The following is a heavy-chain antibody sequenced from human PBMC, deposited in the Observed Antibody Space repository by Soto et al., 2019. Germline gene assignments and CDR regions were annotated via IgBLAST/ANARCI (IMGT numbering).Heavy chain of an antibody. Sequence: VQLVESGGGVVQPGRSLRLSCAASGFTFSDYAMHWVRQAPGKGLEWVAVVSHDGRNTHYADSVKGRITISRDSSKNTVSLEMTSLRAEDTAVYSLAKGGRPWLVRSDFTFWSKGALVTVSS. CDR3: AKGGRPWLVRSDFTF. CDR1: GFTFSDYA. CDR2: VSHDGRNT. V-gene: IGHV3-30*18. D-gene: IGHD6-19*01. J-gene: IGHJ4*02.